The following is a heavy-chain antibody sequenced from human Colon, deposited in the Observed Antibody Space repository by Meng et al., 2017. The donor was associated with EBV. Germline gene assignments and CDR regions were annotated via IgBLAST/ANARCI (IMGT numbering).Heavy chain of an antibody. CDR3: ARASYGSGSPLGESWFDP. V-gene: IGHV4-31*03. Sequence: QVHAPESGPGLVKPSQTLSLTCTVSGGSISSGGYYWSWIRQHPGKGLEWIGYIHSSGSTYYNPSLRSRLTISVDTSKNQFSLKLSSVTAADTAVYYCARASYGSGSPLGESWFDPWGQGTLVTVSS. D-gene: IGHD3-10*01. CDR1: GGSISSGGYY. J-gene: IGHJ5*02. CDR2: IHSSGST.